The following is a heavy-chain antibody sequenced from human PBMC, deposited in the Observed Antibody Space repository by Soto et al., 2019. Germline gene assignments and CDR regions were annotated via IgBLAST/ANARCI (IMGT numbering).Heavy chain of an antibody. D-gene: IGHD1-26*01. CDR1: GFSFSSYG. CDR3: AKEYSKLSVFDY. J-gene: IGHJ4*02. V-gene: IGHV3-30*18. CDR2: ISYDGSKK. Sequence: GWSLILSCAASGFSFSSYGMQWVRQAPGKGLEWVAVISYDGSKKYYGDSVKGRFTISRDNSKNTVYLQMNSLRAEDTAVYYCAKEYSKLSVFDYWGQGTLVTVSS.